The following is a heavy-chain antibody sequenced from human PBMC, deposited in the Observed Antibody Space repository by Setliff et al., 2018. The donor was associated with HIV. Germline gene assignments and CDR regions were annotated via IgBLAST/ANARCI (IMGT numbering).Heavy chain of an antibody. CDR3: AREIQAPLGPPYGYNYFDP. D-gene: IGHD4-17*01. CDR1: GASINSGSHY. CDR2: IYYSGTT. Sequence: SETLSLTCSVSGASINSGSHYWTWIRQRPGRGLEWIGYIYYSGTTYYNPSLKTRLAMSLDTSSNQFSLKLRSVTAADTAVYYCAREIQAPLGPPYGYNYFDPWGQGIVVTVSS. J-gene: IGHJ5*02. V-gene: IGHV4-31*03.